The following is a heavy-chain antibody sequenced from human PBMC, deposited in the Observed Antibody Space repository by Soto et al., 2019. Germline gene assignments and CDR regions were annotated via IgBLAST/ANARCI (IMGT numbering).Heavy chain of an antibody. CDR1: GFTFRSYA. V-gene: IGHV3-23*01. CDR3: ARGYSYTQPVFDY. Sequence: GGSLRLSCAASGFTFRSYAMSWVRQAPGKGLEWVSGISGSGISTHYADSVKGRFTISRDNFKNTLYLQMNSLRAEDTAVYYCARGYSYTQPVFDYWGLVTLFTVPS. D-gene: IGHD5-18*01. CDR2: ISGSGIST. J-gene: IGHJ4*02.